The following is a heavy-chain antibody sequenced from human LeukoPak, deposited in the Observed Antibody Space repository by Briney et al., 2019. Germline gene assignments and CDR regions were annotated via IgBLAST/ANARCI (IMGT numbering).Heavy chain of an antibody. CDR1: GFTFSSYE. CDR3: AREVDSRYYGSGSLFDY. Sequence: PGGSLRLSCAASGFTFSSYEMNWVRQAPGKGLEWVSYISSSGSTIYYADSVKGRFTISRDNAKNSLYLQMNSLRAEDTAVYYCAREVDSRYYGSGSLFDYWGQGTLVIVSS. J-gene: IGHJ4*02. D-gene: IGHD3-10*01. V-gene: IGHV3-48*03. CDR2: ISSSGSTI.